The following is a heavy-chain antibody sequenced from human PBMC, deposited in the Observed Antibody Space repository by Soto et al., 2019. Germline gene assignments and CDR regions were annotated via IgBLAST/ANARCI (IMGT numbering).Heavy chain of an antibody. Sequence: GGSLRLSCAASGFTFSSYWMHWVRQAPGKXLVWVSRINSDGSSTSYADSVKGRFTISRDNAKNTLYLQMNSLRAEDTAVYYCARDLYCGGDCYPYYYYGMDVWGQGPTVTVSS. CDR3: ARDLYCGGDCYPYYYYGMDV. CDR2: INSDGSST. D-gene: IGHD2-21*02. J-gene: IGHJ6*02. CDR1: GFTFSSYW. V-gene: IGHV3-74*01.